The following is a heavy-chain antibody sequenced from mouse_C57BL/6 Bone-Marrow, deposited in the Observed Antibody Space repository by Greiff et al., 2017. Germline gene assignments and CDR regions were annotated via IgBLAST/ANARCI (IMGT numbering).Heavy chain of an antibody. Sequence: QVQLKQPGAELVRPGSSVKLSCKASGYTFTSYWMDWVKQRPGQGLEWIGNIYPSDSETHYNQKFKDKATLTVDKSSSTAYMQLSSLTSEDSAVYYCAQLGRRYFDVWGTGTTVTVSS. J-gene: IGHJ1*03. CDR3: AQLGRRYFDV. CDR1: GYTFTSYW. CDR2: IYPSDSET. D-gene: IGHD4-1*02. V-gene: IGHV1-61*01.